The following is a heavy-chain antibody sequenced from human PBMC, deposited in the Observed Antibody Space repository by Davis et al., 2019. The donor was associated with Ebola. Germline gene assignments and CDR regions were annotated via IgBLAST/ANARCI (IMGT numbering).Heavy chain of an antibody. J-gene: IGHJ6*02. CDR3: ARGSTYYDFLNGYGAPSGMDV. Sequence: GESLKISCAASGFTVSSTYMNWVRQAPGKGLEWVSIIYSGGTTYYGDSVKGRFTISRRNSKNTLYLQMNNLRAEDTAVYYCARGSTYYDFLNGYGAPSGMDVWGQGTTVTVSS. V-gene: IGHV3-53*04. CDR2: IYSGGTT. D-gene: IGHD3-3*01. CDR1: GFTVSSTY.